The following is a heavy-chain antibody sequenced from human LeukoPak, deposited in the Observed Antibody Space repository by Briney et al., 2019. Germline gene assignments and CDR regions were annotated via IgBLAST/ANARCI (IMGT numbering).Heavy chain of an antibody. CDR1: GYTFTSYA. CDR3: ARDSTYYYGSGSSPKDMDV. CDR2: INTNTGNP. V-gene: IGHV7-4-1*02. J-gene: IGHJ6*03. D-gene: IGHD3-10*01. Sequence: ASVKVSCKASGYTFTSYAMNWVRQAPGQGLEWMGWINTNTGNPTYAQGFTGRFVFSLDTSVSTAYLQISRLKAEDTAVYYCARDSTYYYGSGSSPKDMDVWGKGTTVTVSS.